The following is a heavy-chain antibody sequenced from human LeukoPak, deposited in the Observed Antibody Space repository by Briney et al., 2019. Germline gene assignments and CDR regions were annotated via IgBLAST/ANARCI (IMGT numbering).Heavy chain of an antibody. J-gene: IGHJ4*02. V-gene: IGHV3-64*01. CDR1: GFTFSSYA. D-gene: IGHD6-19*01. CDR3: AREGSSGWYVGSFDY. CDR2: ISSNGGST. Sequence: GGSLRLSCAASGFTFSSYARHWVRQAPGKGLESVSAISSNGGSTYYANSVKGRFTISRDNSKNTLYLQMGSLRAEDMAVYYCAREGSSGWYVGSFDYWGQGTLVTVSS.